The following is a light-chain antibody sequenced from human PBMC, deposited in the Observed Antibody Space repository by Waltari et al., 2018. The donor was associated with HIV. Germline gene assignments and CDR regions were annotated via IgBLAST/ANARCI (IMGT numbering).Light chain of an antibody. CDR1: QSISTY. J-gene: IGKJ1*01. Sequence: DIQMTQSPSSLSASVGDRVTLTCRTSQSISTYLNWYQHRPGKAPTLLIYAVSHLASGVPSRFSGSGFGTDFTLTISSLQPEDFATYYCQQSYRSPRTFGQGTKVEIK. V-gene: IGKV1-39*01. CDR2: AVS. CDR3: QQSYRSPRT.